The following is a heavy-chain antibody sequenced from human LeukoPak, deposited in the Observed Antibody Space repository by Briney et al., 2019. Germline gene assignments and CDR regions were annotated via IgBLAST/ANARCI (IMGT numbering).Heavy chain of an antibody. D-gene: IGHD6-13*01. V-gene: IGHV4-38-2*02. CDR2: IYNSGST. CDR3: ARRPVSSSWYDY. Sequence: SETLSLTCTVSGYSISSGNYWGWIRQPPGKGLEWIGSIYNSGSTHYNPSLKSRVTISVDTSKNQFSLKLSSVTAADTAVYYCARRPVSSSWYDYWGQGTLVTVSS. CDR1: GYSISSGNY. J-gene: IGHJ4*02.